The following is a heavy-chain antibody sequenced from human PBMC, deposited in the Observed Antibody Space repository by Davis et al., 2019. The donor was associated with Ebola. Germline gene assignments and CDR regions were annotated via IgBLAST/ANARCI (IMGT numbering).Heavy chain of an antibody. CDR3: TGPRIAATGRRGTFDY. CDR1: GYTFTSYY. CDR2: INPSGGST. V-gene: IGHV1-46*01. J-gene: IGHJ4*02. D-gene: IGHD6-13*01. Sequence: ASVKVSCKASGYTFTSYYMHWVRQAPGQGLEWMGIINPSGGSTSYAQKFQGRATMNRDTSTSTVYMELSGLGSEDTAVYYCTGPRIAATGRRGTFDYWGQGNLVTVSS.